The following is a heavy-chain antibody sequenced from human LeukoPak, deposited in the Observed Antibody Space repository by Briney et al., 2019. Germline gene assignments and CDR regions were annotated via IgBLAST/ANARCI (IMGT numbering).Heavy chain of an antibody. D-gene: IGHD2-2*01. J-gene: IGHJ4*02. Sequence: GGSLRLSCAASGFTFSSYAMSWVRQAPGKGQGWVSAISGSGGSTYYADSVKGRFTISRDNSKNTLYLQMNSLRAEDTAVYYCAKDGYCSSTSCYPAPYWGQGTLVTVSS. CDR1: GFTFSSYA. CDR2: ISGSGGST. CDR3: AKDGYCSSTSCYPAPY. V-gene: IGHV3-23*01.